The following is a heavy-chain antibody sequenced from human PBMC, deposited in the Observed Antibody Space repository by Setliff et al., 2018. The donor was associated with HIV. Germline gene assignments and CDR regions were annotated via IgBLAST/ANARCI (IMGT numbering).Heavy chain of an antibody. CDR2: IYYSGST. J-gene: IGHJ5*02. CDR1: GGSISSYY. CDR3: ARGRAMNWFDP. V-gene: IGHV4-59*01. Sequence: PSETLSLTCTVSGGSISSYYWSWIRQPPGKGLEWTGYIYYSGSTNYNPSLKSRVTISVDTSKNQFSLKLSSVTAADTAVYYCARGRAMNWFDPWGQGTLVTVSS. D-gene: IGHD2-2*01.